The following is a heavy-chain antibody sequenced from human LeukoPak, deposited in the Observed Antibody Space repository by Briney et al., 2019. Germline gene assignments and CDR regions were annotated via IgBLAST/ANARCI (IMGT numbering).Heavy chain of an antibody. J-gene: IGHJ3*02. D-gene: IGHD5-18*01. V-gene: IGHV1-8*03. CDR3: ARGWIQLWLSPDAFDI. Sequence: ASVKVSCKASGYTFTGYYMHWVRQAPGQGLEWMGWMNPNSGNTGYAQKFQGRVTITRNTSISTAYMELSSLRSEDTAVYYCARGWIQLWLSPDAFDIWGQGTMVTVSS. CDR1: GYTFTGYY. CDR2: MNPNSGNT.